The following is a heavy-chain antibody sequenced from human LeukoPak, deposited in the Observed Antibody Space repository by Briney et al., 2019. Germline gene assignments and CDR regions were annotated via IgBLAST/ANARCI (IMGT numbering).Heavy chain of an antibody. CDR3: ARDWAQGGHPVDY. V-gene: IGHV1-18*01. Sequence: GASVKVSCKASGYTFTSYGISWVRQAPGQGLEWMGWISAYNGNTNYAQKFQGRVTMTRDTSTSTVYMELSSLRSEDTAVYYCARDWAQGGHPVDYWGQGTLVTVSS. CDR1: GYTFTSYG. D-gene: IGHD3-16*01. J-gene: IGHJ4*02. CDR2: ISAYNGNT.